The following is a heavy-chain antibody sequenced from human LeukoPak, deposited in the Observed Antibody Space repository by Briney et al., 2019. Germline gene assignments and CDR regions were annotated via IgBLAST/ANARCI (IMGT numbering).Heavy chain of an antibody. V-gene: IGHV4-34*01. CDR1: GGSFSGYY. CDR3: ARGADYYYYGMDV. CDR2: INHSGST. Sequence: SETLSLTCAVYGGSFSGYYWSWIRQPPGKGLEWIGEINHSGSTNYNPSLKSRVTISVDTSKNQFSLKLSSVTAADTAVYYCARGADYYYYGMDVWGQGTTVTVSS. J-gene: IGHJ6*02.